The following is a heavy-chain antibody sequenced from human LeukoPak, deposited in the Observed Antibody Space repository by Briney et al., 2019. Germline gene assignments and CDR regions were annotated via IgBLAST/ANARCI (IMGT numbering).Heavy chain of an antibody. CDR2: IYYSGST. Sequence: SETLSLTCTVSGGSISTYYWSWIREPPGKGLVWIGYIYYSGSTNYNPSLKSRVTISIDTSKNQFSLNLSSVTAADTAVYYCARSERYSSGWYFYFDYWGQGTLVTVSS. CDR3: ARSERYSSGWYFYFDY. CDR1: GGSISTYY. J-gene: IGHJ4*02. D-gene: IGHD6-19*01. V-gene: IGHV4-59*01.